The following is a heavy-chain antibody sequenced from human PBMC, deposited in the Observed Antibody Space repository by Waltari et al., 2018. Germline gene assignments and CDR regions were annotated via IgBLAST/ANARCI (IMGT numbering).Heavy chain of an antibody. Sequence: QVQLQQWGAGLLKPSETLSLTCAVYGGSFSGYYWSWIRQPPGKGLEWIGEINHRGSTNYNPSLKSRVTISVDTSKNQFSLKLSSVTAADTAVYYCARSRRLYDFWSGNHGFFDYWGQGTLVTVSS. J-gene: IGHJ4*02. CDR1: GGSFSGYY. CDR3: ARSRRLYDFWSGNHGFFDY. V-gene: IGHV4-34*01. D-gene: IGHD3-3*01. CDR2: INHRGST.